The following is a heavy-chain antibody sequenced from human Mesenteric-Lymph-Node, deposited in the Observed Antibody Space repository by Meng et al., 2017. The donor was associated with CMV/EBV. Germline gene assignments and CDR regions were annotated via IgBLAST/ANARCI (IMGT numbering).Heavy chain of an antibody. J-gene: IGHJ4*02. CDR2: ITNLGRST. V-gene: IGHV3-23*01. CDR1: GFTFSSFT. Sequence: GESLKISCAASGFTFSSFTMSWVRQAPGEGLEWVSSITNLGRSTSYANSVRGRFIVSRDNSKDTLYLQMNSLRAEDTAVYFCARRGQVWGQGTLVTVSS. CDR3: ARRGQV.